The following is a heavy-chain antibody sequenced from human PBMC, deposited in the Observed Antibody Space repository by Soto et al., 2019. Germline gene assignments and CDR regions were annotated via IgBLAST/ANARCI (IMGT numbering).Heavy chain of an antibody. CDR2: IYYSGST. V-gene: IGHV4-59*01. CDR1: GGSIRSYY. J-gene: IGHJ4*02. Sequence: SETLSLTRTVSGGSIRSYYWRWFRQPPGKGLEWIGYIYYSGSTNYNPSLKSRVTISVDTSKNQFSLKLSSVTAADTAVYYCARWYGGSLDYWGQGSLVTVSS. D-gene: IGHD4-17*01. CDR3: ARWYGGSLDY.